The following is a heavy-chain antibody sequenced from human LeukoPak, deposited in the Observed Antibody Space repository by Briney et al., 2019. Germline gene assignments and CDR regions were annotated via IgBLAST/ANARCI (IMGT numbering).Heavy chain of an antibody. D-gene: IGHD5-18*01. CDR1: GGTSSSYA. CDR2: IIPILGIA. V-gene: IGHV1-69*04. CDR3: ASDNSYGYFDY. J-gene: IGHJ4*02. Sequence: ASVKVSCKASGGTSSSYAISWVRQAPGQGLEWMGRIIPILGIANYAQKFQGRVTITADKSTSTAYMELSSLRSEDTAVYYCASDNSYGYFDYWGQGTLVTVSS.